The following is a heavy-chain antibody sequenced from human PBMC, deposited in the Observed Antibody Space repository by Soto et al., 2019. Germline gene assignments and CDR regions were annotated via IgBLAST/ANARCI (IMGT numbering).Heavy chain of an antibody. CDR1: GGTFGSYA. CDR2: IIPIPGTA. V-gene: IGHV1-69*01. CDR3: ARSQGSSTSLEIYYFYYYGMDV. D-gene: IGHD2-2*01. Sequence: QVQLVQSGAEVKKPGSSVKVSCKASGGTFGSYAISWVRQAPGQGLEWMGGIIPIPGTANYAQKFQGRVTIAADESRRTAYMELSSLRSEDTAVYYCARSQGSSTSLEIYYFYYYGMDVWVQGTTVTVSS. J-gene: IGHJ6*02.